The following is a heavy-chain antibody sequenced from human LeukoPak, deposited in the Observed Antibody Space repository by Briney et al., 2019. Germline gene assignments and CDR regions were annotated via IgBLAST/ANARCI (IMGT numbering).Heavy chain of an antibody. D-gene: IGHD6-13*01. J-gene: IGHJ4*02. Sequence: GGSLRLSCAASGFIFSSYEMNWVRQAPGKGLEWISYISSSGDIIYYADSVRGRLTISRDNAKNSLYLQMNSLRAEDTAVYYCARVRAAAGRRLDYWGQGTLVTVSS. CDR2: ISSSGDII. CDR3: ARVRAAAGRRLDY. CDR1: GFIFSSYE. V-gene: IGHV3-48*03.